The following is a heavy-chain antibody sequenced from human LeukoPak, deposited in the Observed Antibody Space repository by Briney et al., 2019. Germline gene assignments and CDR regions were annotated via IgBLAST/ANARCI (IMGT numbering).Heavy chain of an antibody. CDR3: ARARMGYYFDY. V-gene: IGHV3-48*02. CDR2: ISSRTI. CDR1: GFTFISYS. J-gene: IGHJ4*02. Sequence: GGSLRLSCAASGFTFISYSMNWVRQAPGKGLEWVSYISSRTIYYADSVKGRFTISRDNAKNSLDLHMNSLRDDDTAVYFCARARMGYYFDYWGQGTLVTVSS. D-gene: IGHD6-13*01.